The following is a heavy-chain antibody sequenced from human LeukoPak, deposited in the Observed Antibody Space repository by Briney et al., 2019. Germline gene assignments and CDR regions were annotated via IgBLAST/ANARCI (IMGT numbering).Heavy chain of an antibody. D-gene: IGHD4-17*01. CDR1: GFPFSTYW. Sequence: GGSLRLSCAASGFPFSTYWMSWVRQAPAKGLEWVANINQDGSEKYFVDSVKGRFTISRDNAKNTLYLQMNSLRAEDTALYYCARDVTTPHWSFDYWGQGTLVTVSS. CDR2: INQDGSEK. CDR3: ARDVTTPHWSFDY. V-gene: IGHV3-7*01. J-gene: IGHJ4*02.